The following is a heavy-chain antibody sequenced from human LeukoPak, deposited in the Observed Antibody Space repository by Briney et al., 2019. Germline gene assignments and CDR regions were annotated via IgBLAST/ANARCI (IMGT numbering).Heavy chain of an antibody. Sequence: AASVKVSCKASGYTFTGYYMHWVRQAPGQGLEWMGWINPNSGGTNYAQKFQGRVTMTRDTSISTAYMELNRLRSDDTSVYYCARVRIRGYDSSDYSLFDYWGQGTLVTVSS. J-gene: IGHJ4*02. CDR2: INPNSGGT. CDR3: ARVRIRGYDSSDYSLFDY. D-gene: IGHD3-22*01. V-gene: IGHV1-2*02. CDR1: GYTFTGYY.